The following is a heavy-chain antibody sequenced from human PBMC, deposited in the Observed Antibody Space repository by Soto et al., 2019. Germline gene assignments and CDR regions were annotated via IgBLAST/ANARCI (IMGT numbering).Heavy chain of an antibody. CDR3: ARDLHSQLEHRYSSSGAYYGMDV. V-gene: IGHV1-18*01. Sequence: QVQLVQSGAEVKKPGASVKVSCKASGYTFTSYGISWVRQAPGQGLEWMGWISAYNGNTNYAQKLQGRVTMTTDTSTSTAYMELRSLGSDDTAVDYCARDLHSQLEHRYSSSGAYYGMDVWGQGTTVTVSS. CDR1: GYTFTSYG. J-gene: IGHJ6*02. CDR2: ISAYNGNT. D-gene: IGHD6-13*01.